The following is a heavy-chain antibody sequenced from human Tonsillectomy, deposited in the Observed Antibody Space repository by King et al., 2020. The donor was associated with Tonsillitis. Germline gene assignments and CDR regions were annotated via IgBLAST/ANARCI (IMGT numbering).Heavy chain of an antibody. Sequence: VQLVESGGGVVQPGRSLRLSCAASGFTFSSYGMHWVRQAPGKGLEGVAVIWYDGSNKYYADSVKGRFTISRDNSKNTLYLQMNSLRAEATAGYYCARQQEGYYGSGSYYGNWFDPWGQGTLVTVSS. J-gene: IGHJ5*02. CDR1: GFTFSSYG. D-gene: IGHD3-10*01. V-gene: IGHV3-33*08. CDR3: ARQQEGYYGSGSYYGNWFDP. CDR2: IWYDGSNK.